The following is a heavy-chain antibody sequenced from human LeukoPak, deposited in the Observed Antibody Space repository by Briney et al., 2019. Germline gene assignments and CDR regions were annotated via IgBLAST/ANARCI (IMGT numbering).Heavy chain of an antibody. Sequence: SSETLSLTCTVSGGSISSGGYSWSWIRQPPGKGLEWIGYIYHSGSTYYNPSLKSRVTISVDRSKNQFSLKLSSVTAADTAVYYCARGGYYDSSGYSFQHWGQGTLVTVSS. D-gene: IGHD3-22*01. J-gene: IGHJ1*01. V-gene: IGHV4-30-2*01. CDR2: IYHSGST. CDR1: GGSISSGGYS. CDR3: ARGGYYDSSGYSFQH.